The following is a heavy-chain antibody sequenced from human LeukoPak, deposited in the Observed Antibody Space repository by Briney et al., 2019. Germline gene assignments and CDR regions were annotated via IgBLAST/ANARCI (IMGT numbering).Heavy chain of an antibody. CDR3: ARLRNVGGNPHPFNV. V-gene: IGHV3-21*01. D-gene: IGHD4-23*01. Sequence: GSLRLSCVASGFTFSSYWMHWVRQDPRKGLEWVSSITSTGRYIFYADSLKGRFTISRDNAKKSLYLQMNSLRAEDTAVYYCARLRNVGGNPHPFNVWGQGTTVTVSS. CDR2: ITSTGRYI. CDR1: GFTFSSYW. J-gene: IGHJ3*01.